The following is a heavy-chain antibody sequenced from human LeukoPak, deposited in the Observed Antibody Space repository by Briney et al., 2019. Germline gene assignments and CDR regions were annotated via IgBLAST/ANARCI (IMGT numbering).Heavy chain of an antibody. Sequence: SETLSLTCTVSGGSISSYYWSWIRQPPGKGLEWIGYIYYSGSTYYNPSLKSRVTISVDTSKNQFSLKLSSVTAADTAVYYCARDRHDYVLNWGQGTLVTVSS. CDR1: GGSISSYY. CDR3: ARDRHDYVLN. CDR2: IYYSGST. J-gene: IGHJ4*02. V-gene: IGHV4-30-4*01. D-gene: IGHD4-17*01.